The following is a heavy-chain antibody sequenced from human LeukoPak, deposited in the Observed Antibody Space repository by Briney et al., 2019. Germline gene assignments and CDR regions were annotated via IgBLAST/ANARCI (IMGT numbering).Heavy chain of an antibody. CDR3: ATDLIHYYASGAKT. J-gene: IGHJ5*02. Sequence: GGSLRLSCAASGFTFSSYEMNWVRQAPGKGLEWVSYISSSGSTIYYADSVKGRFTISRDNAKNSLYLQMNSLRAEDTAVYYCATDLIHYYASGAKTWGQGTLVTVSS. CDR1: GFTFSSYE. D-gene: IGHD3-10*01. CDR2: ISSSGSTI. V-gene: IGHV3-48*03.